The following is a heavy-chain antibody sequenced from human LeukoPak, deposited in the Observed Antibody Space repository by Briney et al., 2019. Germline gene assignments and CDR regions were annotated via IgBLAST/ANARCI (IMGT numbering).Heavy chain of an antibody. Sequence: GGSQRLSCAVSGFTFRSYVMSWVRQAPGKGLEWISSTSGGGGNTYYADSVKGRFTISRDNSNNTLYLQMNSLRAEDTAIYYCARVVPRRYYDQPSNKFDPLGQGTLVTVSS. CDR3: ARVVPRRYYDQPSNKFDP. D-gene: IGHD3-22*01. CDR1: GFTFRSYV. V-gene: IGHV3-23*01. CDR2: TSGGGGNT. J-gene: IGHJ5*02.